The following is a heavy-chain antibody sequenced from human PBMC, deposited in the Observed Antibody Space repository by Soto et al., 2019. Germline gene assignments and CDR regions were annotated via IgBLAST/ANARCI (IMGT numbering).Heavy chain of an antibody. CDR1: GFTFSPYE. CDR2: ISSSGSTI. Sequence: PGGSLRLSCAASGFTFSPYEMNWGRQAPGKGLEWISYISSSGSTIYYADSVKGRFTISRDNAKKSLFLQMNSLRAEDTAVYYCVREAPCTNGVCQFDYWGQGTLVTVPQ. D-gene: IGHD2-8*01. V-gene: IGHV3-48*03. CDR3: VREAPCTNGVCQFDY. J-gene: IGHJ4*02.